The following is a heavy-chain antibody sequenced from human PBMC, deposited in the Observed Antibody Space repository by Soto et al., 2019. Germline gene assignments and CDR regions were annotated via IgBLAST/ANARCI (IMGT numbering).Heavy chain of an antibody. CDR3: AANIITGTTKDYYYYDMDV. D-gene: IGHD1-7*01. V-gene: IGHV1-69*10. CDR2: IIPIFGIA. CDR1: GGTFSSYA. Sequence: ASVKVSCKASGGTFSSYAISWVRQAPGQGLEWMGGIIPIFGIANYAQKFQGRVTITADKSTSTAYMELSSLRSEDTAVYYCAANIITGTTKDYYYYDMDVWGKGTTVTVSS. J-gene: IGHJ6*03.